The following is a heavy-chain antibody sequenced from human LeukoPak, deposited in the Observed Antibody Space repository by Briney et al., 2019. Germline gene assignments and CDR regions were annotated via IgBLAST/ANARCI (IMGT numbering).Heavy chain of an antibody. J-gene: IGHJ4*02. CDR3: ARGALRYSDY. CDR1: GFTFSSYT. Sequence: GGSLRLSCAASGFTFSSYTMNWVRQAPGKGLEWVSSISSSSSAIYYAASVKGRFTISRDNAKNSLHLQMNSLRDEDTAVYYCARGALRYSDYWGQGTLVTVSS. D-gene: IGHD3-9*01. CDR2: ISSSSSAI. V-gene: IGHV3-48*02.